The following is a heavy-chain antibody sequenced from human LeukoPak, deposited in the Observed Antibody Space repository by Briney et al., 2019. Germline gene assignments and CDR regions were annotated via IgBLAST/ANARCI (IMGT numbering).Heavy chain of an antibody. CDR3: TTDTDFVVVPDYYYMDV. J-gene: IGHJ6*03. CDR2: IKSKTDGGTT. CDR1: GFTFSNAW. V-gene: IGHV3-15*01. D-gene: IGHD2-2*01. Sequence: GGSLRLSCAASGFTFSNAWMSRVRQAPGTGLEWVGRIKSKTDGGTTDYAAPVKGRFTISRDDSKNTLYLQMNSLKTEDTAVYYCTTDTDFVVVPDYYYMDVWGKGTTVTVSS.